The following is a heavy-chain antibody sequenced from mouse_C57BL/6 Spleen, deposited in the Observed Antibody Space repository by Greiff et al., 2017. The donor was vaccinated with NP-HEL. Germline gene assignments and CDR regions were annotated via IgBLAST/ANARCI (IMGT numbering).Heavy chain of an antibody. CDR2: ISSGSSTI. CDR1: GFTFSDYG. V-gene: IGHV5-17*01. Sequence: EVQLVESGGGLVKPGGSLKLSCAASGFTFSDYGMHWVRQAPEKGLEWVAYISSGSSTIYYAAPVTGRFTISSDNAKNTLFLQMTSLRSEDTAMYYCARGSFDYWGQGTTLTVAS. CDR3: ARGSFDY. J-gene: IGHJ2*01.